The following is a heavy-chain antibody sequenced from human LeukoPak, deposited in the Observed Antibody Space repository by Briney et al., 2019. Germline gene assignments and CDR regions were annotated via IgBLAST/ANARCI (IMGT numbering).Heavy chain of an antibody. D-gene: IGHD2/OR15-2a*01. J-gene: IGHJ6*02. CDR2: ISTDGSST. CDR3: ASYLTSIPSGMDV. V-gene: IGHV3-74*01. CDR1: GFAFSKYA. Sequence: PGGSLRLSCAASGFAFSKYAMHWVRQAPGKGLVWVSRISTDGSSTSYADSVKGRFTISRDNGKNTLYLQMNSLRAEDTAVYYCASYLTSIPSGMDVWGQGTTVTVSS.